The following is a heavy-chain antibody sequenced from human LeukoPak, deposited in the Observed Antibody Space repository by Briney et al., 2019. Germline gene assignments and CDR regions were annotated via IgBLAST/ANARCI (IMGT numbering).Heavy chain of an antibody. J-gene: IGHJ4*02. Sequence: SETLSLTCAVYGGSFSGYYWSWIRQPPGKGLEWIGEINHSGSTNYNLSLKSRVTISVDTSKNQFSLKLSSVTAADTAVYYCARERDDSSGYNDYWGQGTLVTVSS. CDR1: GGSFSGYY. CDR3: ARERDDSSGYNDY. V-gene: IGHV4-34*01. D-gene: IGHD3-22*01. CDR2: INHSGST.